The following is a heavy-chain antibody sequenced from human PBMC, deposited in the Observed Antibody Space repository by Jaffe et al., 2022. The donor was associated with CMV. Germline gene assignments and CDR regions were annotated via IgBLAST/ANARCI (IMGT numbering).Heavy chain of an antibody. CDR1: GFTFSSYG. V-gene: IGHV3-30*18. CDR3: AKEGSGWTGGFDY. Sequence: QVQLVESGGGVVQPGRSLRLSCAASGFTFSSYGMHWVRQAPGKGLEWVAVISYDGSNKYYADSVKGRFTISRDNSKNTLYLQMNSLRAEDTAVYYCAKEGSGWTGGFDYWGQGTLVTVSS. J-gene: IGHJ4*02. D-gene: IGHD6-19*01. CDR2: ISYDGSNK.